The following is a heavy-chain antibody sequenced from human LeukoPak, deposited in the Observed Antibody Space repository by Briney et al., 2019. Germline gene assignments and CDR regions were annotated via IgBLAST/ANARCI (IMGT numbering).Heavy chain of an antibody. Sequence: GGSLRLSCAVSGFTFSIYAMSWVRQAPGKGLEWVSIISGSGDVTYYVDSVKGRFTISRDNAKNSLYLQMNSLRAEDTAVYYCAREDIVVVPAATLYYYYGMDVWGQGTTVTVSS. D-gene: IGHD2-2*01. CDR2: ISGSGDVT. J-gene: IGHJ6*02. V-gene: IGHV3-23*01. CDR3: AREDIVVVPAATLYYYYGMDV. CDR1: GFTFSIYA.